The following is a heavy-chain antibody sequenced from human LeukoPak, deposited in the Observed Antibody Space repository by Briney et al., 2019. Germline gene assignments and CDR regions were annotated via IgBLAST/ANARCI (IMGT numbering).Heavy chain of an antibody. D-gene: IGHD2-2*01. V-gene: IGHV3-21*01. CDR3: ARDRLRYCSSTSCYADY. J-gene: IGHJ4*02. Sequence: GGSLRLSCAASGFTFSSYSMNWVRQAPGKGLEWVSSISSSSSYIYYADSVKGRFTISRDNAKNSLYLQMNSLRAEDTAVYYCARDRLRYCSSTSCYADYWGQGTLVTVSS. CDR2: ISSSSSYI. CDR1: GFTFSSYS.